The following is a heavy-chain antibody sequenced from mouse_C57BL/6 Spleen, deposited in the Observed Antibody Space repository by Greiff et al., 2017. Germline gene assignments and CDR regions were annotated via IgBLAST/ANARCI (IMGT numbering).Heavy chain of an antibody. CDR3: ARGKGALYAMDG. D-gene: IGHD1-3*01. V-gene: IGHV1-69*01. J-gene: IGHJ4*01. CDR2: IDPSDSYT. CDR1: GYTFTSYW. Sequence: VQLQQPGAELVMPGASVKLSCKASGYTFTSYWMHWVKQRPGQGLEWIGEIDPSDSYTNYNQKFKGKSTLTVDKSSSTAYMQLSSLTSEDSAVYYCARGKGALYAMDGWGQGTSVTVAT.